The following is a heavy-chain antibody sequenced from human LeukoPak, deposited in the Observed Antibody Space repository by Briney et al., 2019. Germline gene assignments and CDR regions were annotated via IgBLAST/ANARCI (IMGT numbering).Heavy chain of an antibody. CDR2: IYPGDSDT. CDR1: GYSFTSYW. V-gene: IGHV5-51*01. J-gene: IGHJ6*02. Sequence: GESLKISCQGSGYSFTSYWIGWVRQMPGKGLEWMGIIYPGDSDTRYSPSFQGQVTISADKSISTAYLQWSSLKASDTAMYYCARRGYTVTTAGYYYGMDVWGQGTTVTVSS. CDR3: ARRGYTVTTAGYYYGMDV. D-gene: IGHD4-17*01.